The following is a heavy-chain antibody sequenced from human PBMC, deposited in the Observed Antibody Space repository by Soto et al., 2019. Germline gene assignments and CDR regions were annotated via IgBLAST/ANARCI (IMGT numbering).Heavy chain of an antibody. CDR3: AASPSFWQNYYYGAMDV. CDR1: WFTFTYSG. Sequence: SMKVSCKTFWFTFTYSGIQWGRPAPGQRLEWIGWIVVGSDSTNYAQKFQERVTITRDLSTNTVYMDLSGLRSEDTAVYFCAASPSFWQNYYYGAMDVWGQGTTVTVSS. V-gene: IGHV1-58*02. J-gene: IGHJ6*02. CDR2: IVVGSDST.